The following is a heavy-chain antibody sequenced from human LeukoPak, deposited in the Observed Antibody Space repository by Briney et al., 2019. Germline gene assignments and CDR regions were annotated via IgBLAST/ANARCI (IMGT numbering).Heavy chain of an antibody. CDR3: ARGLGYYDSSGYIWYFDL. D-gene: IGHD3-22*01. Sequence: GGSLRLSCAASGFTFSSYDMHWVRQATGKGVGWGSAICTAGDTYYPGSVKGRFTISRENAKNSLYLQMNSLRAGHTAVYYCARGLGYYDSSGYIWYFDLWGRGTLVTVSS. CDR2: ICTAGDT. V-gene: IGHV3-13*01. J-gene: IGHJ2*01. CDR1: GFTFSSYD.